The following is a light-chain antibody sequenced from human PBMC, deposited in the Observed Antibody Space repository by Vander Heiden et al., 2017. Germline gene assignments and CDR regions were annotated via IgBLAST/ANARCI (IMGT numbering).Light chain of an antibody. Sequence: DIVLCQSPDYLAASRGERATINCKSSQSVLSSFNSKNHLPWFRQKPRQPPELLIYWDSTRESGVPDRFSGSGSGTDFTLTISNMQAEDVAVYYCEQHSTKTFGQGTKVEIK. CDR2: WDS. CDR1: QSVLSSFNSKNH. CDR3: EQHSTKT. J-gene: IGKJ1*01. V-gene: IGKV4-1*01.